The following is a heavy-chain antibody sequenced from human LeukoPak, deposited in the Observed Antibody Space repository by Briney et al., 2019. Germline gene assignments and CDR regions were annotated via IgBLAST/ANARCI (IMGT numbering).Heavy chain of an antibody. CDR3: AKDYYYDSSGPNFDY. CDR1: GFTFSSYA. J-gene: IGHJ4*02. CDR2: ISGSGGST. D-gene: IGHD3-22*01. Sequence: GGSLRLSCAASGFTFSSYAMSWVRQAPGKGLEWVSAISGSGGSTYYADSVKGRFTISRDNSKNTLYLQMNSLRAEDTAVYYCAKDYYYDSSGPNFDYWGQGTLVTVSS. V-gene: IGHV3-23*01.